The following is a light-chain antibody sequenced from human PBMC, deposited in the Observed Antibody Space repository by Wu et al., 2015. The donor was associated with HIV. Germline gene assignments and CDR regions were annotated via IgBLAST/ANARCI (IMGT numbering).Light chain of an antibody. V-gene: IGKV3-15*01. CDR2: DAS. CDR3: LQYNYWPPWT. J-gene: IGKJ1*01. Sequence: EVVMTQSPAIVSVSPGETVTLSCRASEGVDKNLAWYQQKPGRAPRLLIRDASVRAGGVPARFAGSGSWTQFTLTISNIQSDDFATYFCLQYNYWPPWTFGQGS. CDR1: EGVDKN.